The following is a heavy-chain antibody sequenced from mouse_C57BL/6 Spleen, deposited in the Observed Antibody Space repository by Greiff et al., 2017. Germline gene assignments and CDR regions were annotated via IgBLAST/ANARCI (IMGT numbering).Heavy chain of an antibody. D-gene: IGHD1-1*01. CDR3: AREDYYGTSFAD. CDR1: GFTFSDYG. CDR2: ISSGSSTI. J-gene: IGHJ3*01. V-gene: IGHV5-17*01. Sequence: EVQLVESGGGLVKPGGSLKLSCAASGFTFSDYGMHWVRQAPEKGLEWVAYISSGSSTIYYADTVKGRFTISRDNAKNTLFLQMTSLRSEDTAMYYCAREDYYGTSFADWGQGTLVTVSA.